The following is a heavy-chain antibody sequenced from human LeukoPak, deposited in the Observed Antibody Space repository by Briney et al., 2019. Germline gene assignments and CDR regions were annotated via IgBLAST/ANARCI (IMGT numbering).Heavy chain of an antibody. D-gene: IGHD2-2*02. V-gene: IGHV1-69*04. CDR1: GGTFSSYA. J-gene: IGHJ4*02. CDR3: AIPAAIGAAAGPSYFDC. CDR2: IIPIFGIA. Sequence: SVKVSCKASGGTFSSYAISWVRQAPGQGLEWMGRIIPIFGIANYAQKFQGRVTITADKSTSTAYMELSSLRSEDTAVYYCAIPAAIGAAAGPSYFDCWGQGTLVTVSS.